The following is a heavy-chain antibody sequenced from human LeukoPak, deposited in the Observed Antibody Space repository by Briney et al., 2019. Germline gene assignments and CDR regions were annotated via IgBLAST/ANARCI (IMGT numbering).Heavy chain of an antibody. V-gene: IGHV4-59*01. CDR3: ARGGDYGDLRYFDY. CDR1: GGSINNYY. CDR2: IFYRGST. D-gene: IGHD4-17*01. Sequence: SETLSLTCTVSGGSINNYYWSWIRQPPGKGLEWIGYIFYRGSTNYNPSLKSRVTFSVDTSKNQFSLKLNSVTAADTAVYYCARGGDYGDLRYFDYWGQGTLVTVSS. J-gene: IGHJ4*02.